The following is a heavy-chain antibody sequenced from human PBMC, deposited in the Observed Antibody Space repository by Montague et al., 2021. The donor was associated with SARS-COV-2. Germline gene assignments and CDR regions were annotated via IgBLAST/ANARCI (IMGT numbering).Heavy chain of an antibody. J-gene: IGHJ4*02. D-gene: IGHD6-6*01. CDR2: VTTSGTT. CDR3: ARTPTRPLSLDS. CDR1: GGSVTGFS. V-gene: IGHV4-4*07. Sequence: SETLSLTCAVSGGSVTGFSWSWVRQPAGKGLEWIGRVTTSGTTNHNPSRRSRITMSVDTSKNQFSLNLNSVTAADTAIYDCARTPTRPLSLDSWGQGTLVTVSS.